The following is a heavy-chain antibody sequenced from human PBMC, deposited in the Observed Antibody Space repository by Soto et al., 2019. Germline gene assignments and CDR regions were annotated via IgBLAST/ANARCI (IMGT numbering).Heavy chain of an antibody. Sequence: GGSLRLSCAASGFTFSSYAMSWVRQAPGTGLEWVSAISGTGGGTYYADSVKGRFSIFRDNSRDSLFLQMNSLRDDDTGVYYCATVDGPTATTMLFAHWGHDALLTVST. CDR3: ATVDGPTATTMLFAH. CDR2: ISGTGGGT. CDR1: GFTFSSYA. J-gene: IGHJ1*01. V-gene: IGHV3-23*01. D-gene: IGHD4-17*01.